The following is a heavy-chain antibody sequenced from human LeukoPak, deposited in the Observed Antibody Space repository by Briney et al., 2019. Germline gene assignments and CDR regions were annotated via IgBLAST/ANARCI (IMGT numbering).Heavy chain of an antibody. Sequence: ASVKVSCKASGYTFTSYGISWVRQAPGQGLEWMGWISAYNGNTNYAQKLQGRVTMTTDTSTSTAYMELRSLRSDDTAVYYCARDSPIASSWHEAFDIWGQGTMVTVSS. CDR1: GYTFTSYG. CDR2: ISAYNGNT. J-gene: IGHJ3*02. D-gene: IGHD6-13*01. V-gene: IGHV1-18*01. CDR3: ARDSPIASSWHEAFDI.